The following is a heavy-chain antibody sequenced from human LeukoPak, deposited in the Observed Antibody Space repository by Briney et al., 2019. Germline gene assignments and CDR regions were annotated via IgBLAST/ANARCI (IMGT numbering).Heavy chain of an antibody. J-gene: IGHJ4*02. D-gene: IGHD1-26*01. Sequence: GGSLRLSCAASGFTFNCAMSWVRQAPGKGLEWGSSISGSGGSTYYADSARGRITISRDNHKNTLYLQMNSLRAEDTAVYYCAKGQSGTYPRVHFDYWGQGTLVTVSS. V-gene: IGHV3-23*01. CDR3: AKGQSGTYPRVHFDY. CDR1: GFTFNCA. CDR2: ISGSGGST.